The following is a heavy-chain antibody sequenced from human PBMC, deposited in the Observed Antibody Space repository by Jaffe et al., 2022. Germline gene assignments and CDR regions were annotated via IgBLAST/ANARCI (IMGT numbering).Heavy chain of an antibody. J-gene: IGHJ4*02. D-gene: IGHD3-22*01. CDR3: AREYYYDSSGYYSGFDY. V-gene: IGHV3-66*02. CDR1: GFTVSSNY. Sequence: EVQLVESGGGLVQPGGSLRLSCAASGFTVSSNYMSWVRQAPGKGLEWVSVIYSGGSTYYADSVKGRFTISRDNSKNTLYLQMNSLRAEDTAVYYCAREYYYDSSGYYSGFDYWGQGTLVTVSS. CDR2: IYSGGST.